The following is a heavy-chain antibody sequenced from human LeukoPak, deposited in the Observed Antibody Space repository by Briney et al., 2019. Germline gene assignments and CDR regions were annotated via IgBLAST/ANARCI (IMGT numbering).Heavy chain of an antibody. CDR2: INPNSGGT. V-gene: IGHV1-2*02. CDR1: GYTFTVYY. D-gene: IGHD4-23*01. CDR3: ARDRVLRTYDDYGGNSGVSSH. J-gene: IGHJ4*02. Sequence: ASVKVSCKASGYTFTVYYIHWVRQAPGQGLEWMGWINPNSGGTNYAQKFQGRVTMTRDTSISTAYMELSRLRSDDTAVYYCARDRVLRTYDDYGGNSGVSSHWGQGTLVTVSS.